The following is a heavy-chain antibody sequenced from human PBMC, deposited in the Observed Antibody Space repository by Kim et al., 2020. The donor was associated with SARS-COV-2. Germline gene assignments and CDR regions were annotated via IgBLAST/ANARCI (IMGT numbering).Heavy chain of an antibody. Sequence: ASVKVSCKVFGYTLAELSMHWVRQVPGKGLEYMGGYDPEDGETIYAQKFQGRVSMTEDTSTDTAYMELSSLKSEDTAMYFCARGPWVGEFTYWGQGTLVTVSS. CDR1: GYTLAELS. D-gene: IGHD3-10*01. J-gene: IGHJ4*02. CDR2: YDPEDGET. V-gene: IGHV1-24*01. CDR3: ARGPWVGEFTY.